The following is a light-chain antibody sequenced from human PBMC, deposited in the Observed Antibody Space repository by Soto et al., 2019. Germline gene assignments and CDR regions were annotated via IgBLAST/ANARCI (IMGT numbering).Light chain of an antibody. Sequence: QSVLTQPASVSGSPGQSITSSCTGTSSDVGGYNYVSWYQQHPGKAPKLMISEVSNRPSGISNRFSGSKSGNTASLTISGLQAEDEADYYCSSYTSSNSLYVFGTGTKVTVL. CDR3: SSYTSSNSLYV. CDR2: EVS. CDR1: SSDVGGYNY. J-gene: IGLJ1*01. V-gene: IGLV2-14*01.